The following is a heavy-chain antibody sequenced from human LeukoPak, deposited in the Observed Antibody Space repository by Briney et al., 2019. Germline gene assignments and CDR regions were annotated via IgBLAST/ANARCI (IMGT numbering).Heavy chain of an antibody. D-gene: IGHD3-10*01. CDR1: AYTFTNYA. V-gene: IGHV1-18*03. CDR3: AKDRGGTGDFDY. J-gene: IGHJ4*02. Sequence: ASVKVSCKASAYTFTNYAISWVRQAPGQGFEWMGWISAYNGNTNYAQKFPDRVTMTTDTSTTTAYMELRSLRSEDMAVYYCAKDRGGTGDFDYWGQGTLVTVSS. CDR2: ISAYNGNT.